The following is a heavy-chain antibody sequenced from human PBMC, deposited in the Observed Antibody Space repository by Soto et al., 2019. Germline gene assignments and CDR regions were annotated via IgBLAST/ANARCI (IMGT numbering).Heavy chain of an antibody. CDR1: GGSISSSSYY. D-gene: IGHD5-12*01. V-gene: IGHV4-39*01. J-gene: IGHJ4*02. CDR2: IYYSGST. Sequence: QLQLQESGPGLVKPSETLSLTCTVSGGSISSSSYYWGWIRQPPGKGLEWIGSIYYSGSTYYNPSHKSRVTTSVYTSQNQVSLKLGYVTASDTAVYDWARLEMATIYDYWGQGTLVTVSS. CDR3: ARLEMATIYDY.